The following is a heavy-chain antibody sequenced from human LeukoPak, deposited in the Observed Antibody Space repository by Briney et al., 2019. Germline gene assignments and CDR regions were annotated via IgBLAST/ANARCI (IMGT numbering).Heavy chain of an antibody. CDR3: ARGVPRGYYYFDY. V-gene: IGHV1-18*01. CDR1: GYTFTTYG. CDR2: NSAYTGNT. J-gene: IGHJ4*02. D-gene: IGHD1-1*01. Sequence: ASVKVSCKASGYTFTTYGLSWVRQAPGQGLEWMGWNSAYTGNTNYAQKLQGRVTMTTDTSTSTAYMELRSLRSDDTAVYYCARGVPRGYYYFDYWGQGTLVTVSS.